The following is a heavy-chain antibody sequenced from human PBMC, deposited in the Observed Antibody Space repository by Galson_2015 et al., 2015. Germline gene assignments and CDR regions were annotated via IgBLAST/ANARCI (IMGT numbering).Heavy chain of an antibody. Sequence: LRLSCAASGFTFSTYGMHWVRQAPGKGLEWVAVIWYDGSNKYDADSVKGRFTISRDNSNNTLYLQMNSLRAEDTAVYYCARGGRDGYKGTIAIDYWGQGTLVTVSS. CDR3: ARGGRDGYKGTIAIDY. CDR1: GFTFSTYG. D-gene: IGHD5-24*01. V-gene: IGHV3-33*01. CDR2: IWYDGSNK. J-gene: IGHJ4*02.